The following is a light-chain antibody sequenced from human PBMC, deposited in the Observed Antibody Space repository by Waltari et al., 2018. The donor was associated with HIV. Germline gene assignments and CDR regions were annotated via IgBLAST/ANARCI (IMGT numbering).Light chain of an antibody. CDR3: AAWDDSLWV. CDR1: SSNLGSNY. V-gene: IGLV1-47*02. CDR2: SNN. J-gene: IGLJ3*02. Sequence: QSVLTQPPSASGTPGQRVTISCSGSSSNLGSNYVYWYQQLPGTSPKLLSYSNNQRPSGVPDRFSGSKSGTSASLAISGLRSEDEAEYYGAAWDDSLWVFGGGTKLTVL.